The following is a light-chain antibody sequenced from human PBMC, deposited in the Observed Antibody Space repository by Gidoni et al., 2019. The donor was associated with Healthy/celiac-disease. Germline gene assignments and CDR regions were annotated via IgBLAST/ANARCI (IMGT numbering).Light chain of an antibody. CDR1: QSLLHSNGYIY. V-gene: IGKV2-28*01. J-gene: IGKJ2*01. Sequence: DLVMTQSPLSLLVTPGEPASIPCRSSQSLLHSNGYIYWEWYLQKPGQSPQLLIYLGSNRASGVPDRISGSRACTEFTLKISRVEAEDVGVYYCRQALQTPRYTFGQGTKLEIK. CDR2: LGS. CDR3: RQALQTPRYT.